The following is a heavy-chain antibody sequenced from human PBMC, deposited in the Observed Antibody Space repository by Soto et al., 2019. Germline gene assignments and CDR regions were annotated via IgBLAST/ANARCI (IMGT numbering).Heavy chain of an antibody. CDR3: AREFRPTAPNPHYYYYGMDV. V-gene: IGHV1-46*03. D-gene: IGHD4-17*01. Sequence: ASVKVSCKASGYTFISYGISWVRQAPGQGLEWMGIINASGGNTSYAQKLQGRVTMTRDTSTSTVYMELSSLRSEDTAVYYCAREFRPTAPNPHYYYYGMDVWGQGTTVTVSS. J-gene: IGHJ6*02. CDR1: GYTFISYG. CDR2: INASGGNT.